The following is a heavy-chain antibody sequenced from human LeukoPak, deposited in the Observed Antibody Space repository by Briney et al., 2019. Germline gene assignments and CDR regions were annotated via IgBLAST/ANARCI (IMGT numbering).Heavy chain of an antibody. Sequence: GGSLRLSCSASGFTFTDYYKSWIRQAPGKGLEWVSYISPSGTVIYYGDSVKGRFTIPRDNAKKSLYLQMNSLRAEDTAVYYCARDYNCWGQGTLVTVSS. D-gene: IGHD3-10*01. CDR2: ISPSGTVI. CDR1: GFTFTDYY. V-gene: IGHV3-11*01. J-gene: IGHJ4*02. CDR3: ARDYNC.